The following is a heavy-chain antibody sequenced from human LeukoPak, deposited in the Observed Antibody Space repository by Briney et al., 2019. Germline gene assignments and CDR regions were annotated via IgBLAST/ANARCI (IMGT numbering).Heavy chain of an antibody. J-gene: IGHJ6*03. CDR1: GFTFSSYS. V-gene: IGHV3-21*01. Sequence: PGGSLRLSCAASGFTFSSYSMIWVRQAPGKGLEWVSSISSSSSYIYYADSVKGRFTISRDNAKSSLYLQMNSLRAEDTAVYYCARDPYSGSYGADYYYYMDVWGKGTTVTISS. CDR2: ISSSSSYI. D-gene: IGHD1-26*01. CDR3: ARDPYSGSYGADYYYYMDV.